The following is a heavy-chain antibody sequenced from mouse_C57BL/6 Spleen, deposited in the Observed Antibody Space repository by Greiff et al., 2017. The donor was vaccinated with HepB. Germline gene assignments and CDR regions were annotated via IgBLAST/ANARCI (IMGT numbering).Heavy chain of an antibody. CDR3: ARVAYYDYDPYYFDD. J-gene: IGHJ2*01. CDR1: GYTFTSYW. D-gene: IGHD2-4*01. V-gene: IGHV1-72*01. CDR2: IDPNSGGT. Sequence: VQLQQPGAELVKPGASVKLSCKASGYTFTSYWMHWVKQRPGRGLEWIGRIDPNSGGTKYNEKFKSKATLTVDKTSSRAYMPLSSLTSEDSAVYYCARVAYYDYDPYYFDDWGQGTTLTVSS.